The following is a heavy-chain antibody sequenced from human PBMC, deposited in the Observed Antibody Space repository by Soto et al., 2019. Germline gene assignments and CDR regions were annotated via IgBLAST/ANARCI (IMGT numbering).Heavy chain of an antibody. CDR3: ARGDIVVVPAARYYYYYGMDV. D-gene: IGHD2-2*01. J-gene: IGHJ6*02. V-gene: IGHV1-69*13. CDR2: IIPIFGTA. Sequence: GASVKVSCKASGGTFSSYAISWVRQAPGQGLEWMGGIIPIFGTANYAQKFQGRVTITADESTSTAYMELSSLRSEDTAVYYCARGDIVVVPAARYYYYYGMDVWGQGTTVTVS. CDR1: GGTFSSYA.